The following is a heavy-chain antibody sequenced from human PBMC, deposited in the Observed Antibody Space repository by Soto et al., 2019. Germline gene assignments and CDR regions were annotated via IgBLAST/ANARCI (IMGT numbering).Heavy chain of an antibody. Sequence: GGSLRLSCAASGFTFSSYEMNWVRQAPGKGLEWVSYISSSGSTIYYADSVKGRFTISRDNAKNSLYLQMNSLRAEDTAVYYCARETMDAMKKQWLGPNWLDPWGQGTMVTVST. J-gene: IGHJ5*02. CDR2: ISSSGSTI. D-gene: IGHD6-19*01. CDR1: GFTFSSYE. V-gene: IGHV3-48*03. CDR3: ARETMDAMKKQWLGPNWLDP.